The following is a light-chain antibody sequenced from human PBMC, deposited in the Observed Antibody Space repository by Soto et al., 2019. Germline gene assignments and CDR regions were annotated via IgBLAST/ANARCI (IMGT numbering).Light chain of an antibody. Sequence: QAVVTQPPSASASLGASVTLTCTLSSGYSNYKVDWYQQRPGKGPRFVMRVGTGGIVGSKGDGIPDRFSVLGSGLNRYLTIKNIQEEDESDSHWGEDQGSGSNLVKQVFGGGTKLTAL. CDR3: GEDQGSGSNLVKQV. CDR1: SGYSNYK. CDR2: VGTGGIVG. J-gene: IGLJ3*02. V-gene: IGLV9-49*01.